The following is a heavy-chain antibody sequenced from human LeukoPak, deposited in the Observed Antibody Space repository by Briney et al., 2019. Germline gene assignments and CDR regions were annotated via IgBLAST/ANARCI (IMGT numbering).Heavy chain of an antibody. V-gene: IGHV3-48*03. CDR1: GFTFSSYA. J-gene: IGHJ4*02. CDR3: ARRFEY. Sequence: GGSLRLSCAASGFTFSSYAMNWVRQAPGKGLEWVSYISSSGSTTYYADSVKGRFTISRDNAKNSLYLQMNSLRAEDTAVYYCARRFEYWGQGTLVTVSS. CDR2: ISSSGSTT.